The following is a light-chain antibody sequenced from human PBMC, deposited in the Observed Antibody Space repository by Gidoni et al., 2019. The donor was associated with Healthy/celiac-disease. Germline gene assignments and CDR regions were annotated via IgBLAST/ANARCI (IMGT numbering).Light chain of an antibody. Sequence: QSALTPPASVSGSPGQSITISCTGPSSDVGGYNHVSWYQQHPVKAPKLMIYEVSKRPSGVPDRFSGSKSGNTSSLTISGLQAEDEADYYCSSYTSSSSSVFGTGTKVTVL. V-gene: IGLV2-14*01. CDR2: EVS. CDR1: SSDVGGYNH. CDR3: SSYTSSSSSV. J-gene: IGLJ1*01.